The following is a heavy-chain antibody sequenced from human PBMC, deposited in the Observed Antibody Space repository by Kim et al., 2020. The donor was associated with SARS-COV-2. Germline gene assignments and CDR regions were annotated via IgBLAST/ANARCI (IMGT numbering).Heavy chain of an antibody. CDR3: AKDSLNYYDSSGYCDY. CDR1: GFTFSSYA. CDR2: ISGSGGST. J-gene: IGHJ4*02. D-gene: IGHD3-22*01. Sequence: GGSLRLSCAASGFTFSSYAMSWVRQAPGKGLEWVSAISGSGGSTYYADSVKGRFTISRDNSKNTLYLQMNSLRAEDTAVYYCAKDSLNYYDSSGYCDYWGQGTLVTVSS. V-gene: IGHV3-23*01.